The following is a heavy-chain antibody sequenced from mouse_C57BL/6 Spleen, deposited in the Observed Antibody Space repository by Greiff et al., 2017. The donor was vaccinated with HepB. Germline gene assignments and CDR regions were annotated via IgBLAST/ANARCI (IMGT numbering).Heavy chain of an antibody. J-gene: IGHJ1*03. CDR2: IYPGDGDT. V-gene: IGHV1-80*01. D-gene: IGHD1-1*01. CDR1: GYAFSSYW. CDR3: VYGSSYYWYFDV. Sequence: QVQLQQSGAELVKPGASVKISCKASGYAFSSYWMNWVKQRPGKGLEWIGQIYPGDGDTNYNGKFKGKATLTADKSSSTAYMQLSSLTSEDSAVYFCVYGSSYYWYFDVWGTGTTVTVSS.